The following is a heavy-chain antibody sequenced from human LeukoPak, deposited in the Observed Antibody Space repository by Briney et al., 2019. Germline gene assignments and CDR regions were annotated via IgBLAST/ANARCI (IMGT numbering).Heavy chain of an antibody. CDR1: GGSISITGIS. J-gene: IGHJ5*02. Sequence: SETLSLTCTVSGGSISITGISWNWVRQPPGKGLEWIGCVYHSGSTYLNPSLKSRVTMSVDESKNQFSLKLNSVTAADTAVYYCARGRRITIFGVETSANWFDPWGQGTLVTVSS. V-gene: IGHV4-30-2*01. D-gene: IGHD3-3*01. CDR3: ARGRRITIFGVETSANWFDP. CDR2: VYHSGST.